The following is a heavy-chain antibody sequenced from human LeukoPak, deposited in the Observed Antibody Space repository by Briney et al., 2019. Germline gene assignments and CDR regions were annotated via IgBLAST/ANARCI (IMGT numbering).Heavy chain of an antibody. Sequence: PGGSLRLSCAASGFTFSSYAMSWVRQAPGKGLEWVSAISGSGGSTYYADSVKGRFTISRDNFKNTLYLQMNSLRAEDTAVYYCAKDGDYVWGSYRDEQPGLDYWGQGTLVTVSS. V-gene: IGHV3-23*01. CDR3: AKDGDYVWGSYRDEQPGLDY. J-gene: IGHJ4*02. D-gene: IGHD3-16*02. CDR2: ISGSGGST. CDR1: GFTFSSYA.